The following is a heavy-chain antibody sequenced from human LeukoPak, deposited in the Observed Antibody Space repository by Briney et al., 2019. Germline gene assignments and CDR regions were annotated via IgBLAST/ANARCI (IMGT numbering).Heavy chain of an antibody. J-gene: IGHJ5*02. CDR3: ATNVWPELPLDP. CDR2: IHPNSGGT. V-gene: IGHV1-2*02. D-gene: IGHD5-24*01. CDR1: GYTFTGYY. Sequence: ASVKVSCKASGYTFTGYYFHRVRQAPGQGLEWMGWIHPNSGGTNSAQRFQDRVTMTRDTSISTAYMELRRLRSDDTAVYYCATNVWPELPLDPWGQGTLVTVSS.